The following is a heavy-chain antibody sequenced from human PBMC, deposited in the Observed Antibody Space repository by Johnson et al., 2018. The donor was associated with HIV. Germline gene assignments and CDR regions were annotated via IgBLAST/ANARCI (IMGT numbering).Heavy chain of an antibody. J-gene: IGHJ3*01. D-gene: IGHD1-26*01. CDR1: GFTFDDYG. V-gene: IGHV3-30*18. CDR3: AKEESGSLLGFDL. Sequence: QVRLVESGGGVIRPGGSLRLSCAASGFTFDDYGVSWVRQAPGKGLEWVAVISFDGSNKYYTDSVRGRFTISRDNSNNTLYLQMNSLRPEDTAVFYCAKEESGSLLGFDLWGRGTMVTVSS. CDR2: ISFDGSNK.